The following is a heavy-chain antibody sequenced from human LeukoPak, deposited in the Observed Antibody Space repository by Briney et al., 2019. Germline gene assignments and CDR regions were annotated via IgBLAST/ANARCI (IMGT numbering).Heavy chain of an antibody. D-gene: IGHD2-2*01. CDR1: GASISSSNYY. J-gene: IGHJ6*03. V-gene: IGHV4-39*07. CDR2: FFYSGNT. CDR3: ARASCSGTSCYGPYYYMDL. Sequence: SETLSLTCTVSGASISSSNYYWGWIRQPPGKGLEWIGSFFYSGNTYSNPSLKGRVTISVDTPKNRFSLRLSSVTAADTAVYYCARASCSGTSCYGPYYYMDLWGTGITVTVSS.